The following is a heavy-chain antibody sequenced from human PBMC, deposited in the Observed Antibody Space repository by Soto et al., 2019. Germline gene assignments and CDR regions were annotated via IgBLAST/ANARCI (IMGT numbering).Heavy chain of an antibody. CDR3: ARGDTNCSSTSCYYYYGMDV. Sequence: GGSLRLSCAASGFTVSSNYMSWVRQAPGKGLEWVSVIYSGGSTYYADSVKGRFTISRHNSKNTLYLQMNSLRAEDTAVYYCARGDTNCSSTSCYYYYGMDVWGQGTTVTVSS. CDR2: IYSGGST. V-gene: IGHV3-53*04. J-gene: IGHJ6*02. D-gene: IGHD2-2*01. CDR1: GFTVSSNY.